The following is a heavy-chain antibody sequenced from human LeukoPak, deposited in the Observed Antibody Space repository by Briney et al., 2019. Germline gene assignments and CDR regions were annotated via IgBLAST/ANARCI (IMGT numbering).Heavy chain of an antibody. CDR3: AKARGYGDQYYYYGMDV. J-gene: IGHJ6*02. D-gene: IGHD4-17*01. CDR2: ISYDGSNK. CDR1: GFTFSSYV. Sequence: PGGSLRLSGAASGFTFSSYVMSWVRQAPGKGLEWVAVISYDGSNKYYADSVKGRFTISRDNSKNTLYLQMNSLRPEDTAVYYCAKARGYGDQYYYYGMDVWGQGTTVTVSS. V-gene: IGHV3-30*18.